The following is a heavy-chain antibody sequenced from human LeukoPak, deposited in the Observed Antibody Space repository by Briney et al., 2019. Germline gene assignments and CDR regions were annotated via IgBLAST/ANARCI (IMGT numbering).Heavy chain of an antibody. CDR1: GFTFNSYS. CDR2: ISSGGSYI. V-gene: IGHV3-21*01. J-gene: IGHJ4*02. CDR3: ARIAWGNYFDF. D-gene: IGHD7-27*01. Sequence: GGSLRLSCAASGFTFNSYSMNWVRQAPGKGLEWVSSISSGGSYIYYADSVKGRFTISRDNAKNSLYLQMNSLRAEDTAVYYCARIAWGNYFDFWGQGTLVTVSS.